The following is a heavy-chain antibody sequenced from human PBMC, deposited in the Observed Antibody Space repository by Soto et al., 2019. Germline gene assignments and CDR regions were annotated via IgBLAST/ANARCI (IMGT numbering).Heavy chain of an antibody. CDR3: AKGGYGSGSYPDYYYYYYMDV. J-gene: IGHJ6*03. CDR1: GFTFSSYA. D-gene: IGHD3-10*01. V-gene: IGHV3-23*01. CDR2: ISGSGGST. Sequence: GGSLRLSCAASGFTFSSYAMSWVRQAPGKGLEWVSAISGSGGSTYYADSVKGRFTISRDKSKNTRYLQMNSLRAEDTAVYYCAKGGYGSGSYPDYYYYYYMDVWGKGTTVTVSS.